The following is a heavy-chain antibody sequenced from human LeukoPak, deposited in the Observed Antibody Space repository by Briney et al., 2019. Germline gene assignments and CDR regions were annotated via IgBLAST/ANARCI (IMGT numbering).Heavy chain of an antibody. Sequence: SETLPLTCTVSGGSISSSSYYWGWIRRPPGKGLEWIGSIYYSGSTYYNPSLKSRVTISVDTSKNQFSLKLSSVTAADTAVYYCARRNEDLIAAAGSDAFDIWGQGTMVTVSS. D-gene: IGHD6-13*01. CDR2: IYYSGST. J-gene: IGHJ3*02. CDR3: ARRNEDLIAAAGSDAFDI. V-gene: IGHV4-39*01. CDR1: GGSISSSSYY.